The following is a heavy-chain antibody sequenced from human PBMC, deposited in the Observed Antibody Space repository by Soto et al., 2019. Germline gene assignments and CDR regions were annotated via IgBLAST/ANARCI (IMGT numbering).Heavy chain of an antibody. V-gene: IGHV3-9*01. Sequence: EVQLVESGGGLVQPGRSLRLSCAASGFTFDDYAMHWVRQAPGKGLEWVSGISWNSGSIGYADSVKGRFTISRDNAKNSLYLQMNSLRAEDTALYYCAKDPEGVRSAFDIWGQGTMVTVSS. J-gene: IGHJ3*02. CDR2: ISWNSGSI. CDR3: AKDPEGVRSAFDI. D-gene: IGHD2-8*01. CDR1: GFTFDDYA.